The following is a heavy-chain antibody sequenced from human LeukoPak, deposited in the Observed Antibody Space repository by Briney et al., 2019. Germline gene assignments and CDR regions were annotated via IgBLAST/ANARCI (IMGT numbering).Heavy chain of an antibody. CDR2: ISGSSGST. Sequence: GGSLRLSCAASGFTFSSYGMNWVRQAPGKGLEWVSIISGSSGSTHYADSVKGRFTISRDNAKNFLYLQMNSLRAEDTALYYCAKDIGMTTVTTCVDYWGQGTLVTVSS. V-gene: IGHV3-23*01. D-gene: IGHD4-17*01. J-gene: IGHJ4*02. CDR3: AKDIGMTTVTTCVDY. CDR1: GFTFSSYG.